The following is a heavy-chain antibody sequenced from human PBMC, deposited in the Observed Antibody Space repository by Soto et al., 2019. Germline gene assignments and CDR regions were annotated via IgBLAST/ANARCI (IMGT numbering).Heavy chain of an antibody. J-gene: IGHJ6*02. D-gene: IGHD2-15*01. Sequence: SETLSLTCTVSGGSISSTDHYSGWIRKPPGKGLEWLGSIYYAGSTFHNPSLKRRATISVDTSRNQFSLRLSSVTASDTAVYYCARLVFHCLRGSCDDYNFYGLDVWGQGTTVTVSS. CDR3: ARLVFHCLRGSCDDYNFYGLDV. CDR1: GGSISSTDHY. CDR2: IYYAGST. V-gene: IGHV4-39*01.